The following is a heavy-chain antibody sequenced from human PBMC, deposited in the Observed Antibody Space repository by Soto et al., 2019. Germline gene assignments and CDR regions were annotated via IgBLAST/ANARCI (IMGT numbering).Heavy chain of an antibody. CDR2: ISWNSGSI. V-gene: IGHV3-9*01. D-gene: IGHD2-2*01. CDR1: GFTFDDYA. CDR3: AKAIWRPVEYYFDY. J-gene: IGHJ4*02. Sequence: EVQLVESGGGLIQPGRSLRLSCAASGFTFDDYAMHWVRQAPGKGLEWVSGISWNSGSIGYADSVKGRFTISRDNAKNSLYLQMNSLRAEGTVLYYCAKAIWRPVEYYFDYWGKGTLVTVSS.